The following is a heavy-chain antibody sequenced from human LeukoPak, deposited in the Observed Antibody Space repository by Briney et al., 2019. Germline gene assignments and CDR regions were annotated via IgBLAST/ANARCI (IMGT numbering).Heavy chain of an antibody. J-gene: IGHJ4*02. Sequence: GGSLRLSCAASGFPFSSYSMSWVRQAPGKGLEWVSAITGSGDYTDYADSVKGRFTISRDNSKSTLFLQMNSLRVEDTAVYYCAKDLILDSRGYWGQGTLVTVSS. CDR2: ITGSGDYT. CDR3: AKDLILDSRGY. D-gene: IGHD3-16*01. V-gene: IGHV3-23*01. CDR1: GFPFSSYS.